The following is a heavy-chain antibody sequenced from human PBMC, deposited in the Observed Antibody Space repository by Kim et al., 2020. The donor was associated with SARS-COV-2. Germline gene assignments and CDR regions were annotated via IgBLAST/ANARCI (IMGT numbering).Heavy chain of an antibody. Sequence: SVKVSCKASGGTFSSYAISWVRQAPGQGLEWMGRIIPILGIAHYAQKFQGRVTITADKSTGTAYMELSSLRSEDTAVYYCATLIAAAGIYVGGWWGQGTMVTVSS. D-gene: IGHD6-13*01. J-gene: IGHJ3*01. CDR1: GGTFSSYA. CDR2: IIPILGIA. V-gene: IGHV1-69*04. CDR3: ATLIAAAGIYVGGW.